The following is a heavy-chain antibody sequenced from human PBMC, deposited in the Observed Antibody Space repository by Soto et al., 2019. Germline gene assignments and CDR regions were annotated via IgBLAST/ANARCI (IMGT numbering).Heavy chain of an antibody. D-gene: IGHD6-13*01. CDR2: ISGSGGNT. CDR3: ATPYSSSWFSPFDY. CDR1: GFTFSNYA. V-gene: IGHV3-23*01. Sequence: EVQLLESGGGLVQPGGSLRLSCAASGFTFSNYAMTWVRQAPGKGLEWVSTISGSGGNTWYADSVKGRFTISRDNSKNTLYLQMNSLRAEDTAVYYCATPYSSSWFSPFDYWGQGSLVTVSS. J-gene: IGHJ4*02.